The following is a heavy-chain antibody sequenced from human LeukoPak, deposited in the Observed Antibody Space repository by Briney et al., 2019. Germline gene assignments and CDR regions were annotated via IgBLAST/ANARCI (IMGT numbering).Heavy chain of an antibody. CDR2: VDPADGAT. Sequence: RASVKVSCKTSGYIFTDYFMHWVRQAPGAGLEWVGRVDPADGATMYAEKFQDRVTITADTSTDTAYMDLSSLTSDDTAFYYCAPPRHYQRFESWGQGTLVTVSS. D-gene: IGHD3-3*01. CDR3: APPRHYQRFES. V-gene: IGHV1-69-2*01. CDR1: GYIFTDYF. J-gene: IGHJ4*02.